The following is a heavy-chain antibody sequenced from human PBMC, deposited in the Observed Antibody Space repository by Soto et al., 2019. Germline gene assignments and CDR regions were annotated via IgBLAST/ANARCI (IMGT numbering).Heavy chain of an antibody. CDR2: ITEDGSGT. V-gene: IGHV3-74*01. J-gene: IGHJ4*02. Sequence: GGSLRLSCAGFGFTFSSYYMHWVRQAPGKGLVWVSRITEDGSGTVYAASVQGRFTISRDNAKNTLYLHMNSLRAEDTAVYYCARLSDPPRWGQGTLVTVSS. CDR3: ARLSDPPR. CDR1: GFTFSSYY.